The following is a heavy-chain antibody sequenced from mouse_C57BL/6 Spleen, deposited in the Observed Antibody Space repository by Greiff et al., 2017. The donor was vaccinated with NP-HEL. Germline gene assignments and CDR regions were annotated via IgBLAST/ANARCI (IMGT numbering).Heavy chain of an antibody. Sequence: QVHVKQSGAELVKPGASVKISCKASGYTFTDYYINWVKQRPGQGLEWIGKIGPGSGSTYYNEQFKGKATLTADKSSSTAYMQLSSLTPEDSAVSSCARSGQLRPGDYFDYWGQGTTLTVSS. CDR2: IGPGSGST. CDR3: ARSGQLRPGDYFDY. V-gene: IGHV1-77*01. J-gene: IGHJ2*01. CDR1: GYTFTDYY. D-gene: IGHD3-2*02.